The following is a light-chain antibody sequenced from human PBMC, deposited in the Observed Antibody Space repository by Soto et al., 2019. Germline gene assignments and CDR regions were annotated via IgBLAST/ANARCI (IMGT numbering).Light chain of an antibody. Sequence: IQMTQSPYSLSASVGDRITITCRASRTIGTYLNWYQQVPGKAPKLLIYASSSLQTGVPSRFSGSGSGTHLTLIMNSLQPKDFATYYCQQSFNLPRTFGPATRV. J-gene: IGKJ1*01. CDR2: ASS. CDR1: RTIGTY. CDR3: QQSFNLPRT. V-gene: IGKV1-39*01.